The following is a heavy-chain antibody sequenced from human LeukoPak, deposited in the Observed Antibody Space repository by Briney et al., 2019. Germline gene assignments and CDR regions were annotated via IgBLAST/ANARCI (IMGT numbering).Heavy chain of an antibody. Sequence: PSETLSLTCAVYGGSFSGYYWSWIRQPPGKGLEWIGEINHSGSTNYNPSLKSRVTISVDTSKNQLSLKLSSVTAADTAVYYCARAPLTYYYGSGSRSGFDYWGQGTLVTVSS. V-gene: IGHV4-34*01. J-gene: IGHJ4*02. CDR2: INHSGST. D-gene: IGHD3-10*01. CDR1: GGSFSGYY. CDR3: ARAPLTYYYGSGSRSGFDY.